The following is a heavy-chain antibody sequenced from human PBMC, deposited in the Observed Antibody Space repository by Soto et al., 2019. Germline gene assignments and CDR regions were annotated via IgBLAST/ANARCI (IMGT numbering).Heavy chain of an antibody. V-gene: IGHV3-23*01. Sequence: EVQLLESGGGLVQPGGSLRLSCAASGFTFSSYAMSWVRQDPGKGLEWVSAISGSGGSTYYADSVKGRFTISRDNSKNTLYLQMNSLRAEDTAVYYCAKGIYIWGSYRPSPGDYWGQGTLVTVSS. CDR2: ISGSGGST. CDR1: GFTFSSYA. D-gene: IGHD3-16*02. CDR3: AKGIYIWGSYRPSPGDY. J-gene: IGHJ4*02.